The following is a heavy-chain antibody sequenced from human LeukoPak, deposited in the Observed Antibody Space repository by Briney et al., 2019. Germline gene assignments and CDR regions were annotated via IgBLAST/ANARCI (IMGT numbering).Heavy chain of an antibody. CDR1: GFTFSDYY. CDR2: ISSSGSAT. J-gene: IGHJ5*02. Sequence: GGSLRLSCAASGFTFSDYYMIWIRQAPGKGLEWVSYISSSGSATFYADSVEGRFTISRDNAKYSLYLQMNSLRAEDTAIYYCARDPGTWSPDPWGQGTLVTVSS. D-gene: IGHD3-3*01. V-gene: IGHV3-11*01. CDR3: ARDPGTWSPDP.